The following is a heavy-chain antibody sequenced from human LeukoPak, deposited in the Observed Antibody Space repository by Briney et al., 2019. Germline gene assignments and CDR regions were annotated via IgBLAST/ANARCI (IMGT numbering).Heavy chain of an antibody. CDR1: GYTFTGYY. J-gene: IGHJ6*03. CDR2: VDPEDGET. V-gene: IGHV1-69-2*01. Sequence: ASVKVSCKASGYTFTGYYMHWVRQAPGQGLEWMGLVDPEDGETIYAEKFQGRVTITADTSTDTDYMELSSLRSEDTAVYYCALNYGDYYYYMDVWGKGTTVTVSS. D-gene: IGHD4-17*01. CDR3: ALNYGDYYYYMDV.